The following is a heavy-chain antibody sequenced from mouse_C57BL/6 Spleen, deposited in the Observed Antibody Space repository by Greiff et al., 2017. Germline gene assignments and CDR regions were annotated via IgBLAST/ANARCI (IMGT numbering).Heavy chain of an antibody. Sequence: EVKLVESGGGLVQPKGSLKLSCAASGFSFNTYAMNWVRQAPGKGLEWVARIRSKSNNYATYYADSVKDRFTISRDDSESILYLQMNNLKTEDTAMYYCVKSGDYDFDYWGQGTTLTVSS. D-gene: IGHD2-4*01. CDR1: GFSFNTYA. J-gene: IGHJ2*01. V-gene: IGHV10-1*01. CDR3: VKSGDYDFDY. CDR2: IRSKSNNYAT.